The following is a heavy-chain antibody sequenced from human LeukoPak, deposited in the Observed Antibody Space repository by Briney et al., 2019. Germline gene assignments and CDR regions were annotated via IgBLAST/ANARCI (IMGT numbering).Heavy chain of an antibody. CDR3: ARGGLPRENWFDP. D-gene: IGHD3/OR15-3a*01. Sequence: SETLSLTCTVSGGSISTSSYYGGWIRQPPGKGLEWIGSIYYSGGTNYNPSLKSRVTISVDTSKNQFSLKLTSVTAADTAVYYCARGGLPRENWFDPWGQGTLVTVSS. V-gene: IGHV4-39*07. CDR2: IYYSGGT. J-gene: IGHJ5*02. CDR1: GGSISTSSYY.